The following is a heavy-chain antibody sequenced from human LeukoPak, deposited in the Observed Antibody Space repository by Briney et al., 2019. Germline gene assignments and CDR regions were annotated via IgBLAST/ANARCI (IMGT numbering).Heavy chain of an antibody. CDR1: GGSISSGSYY. V-gene: IGHV4-61*02. CDR3: AKDRALSGAHNWFDP. D-gene: IGHD7-27*01. J-gene: IGHJ5*02. CDR2: IYTRGTT. Sequence: SETLSLTCTVSGGSISSGSYYWSWIRQPAGKGLEWIGRIYTRGTTYYNPSLKSRVSMSVDTSKNQFSLTLTSVTAADTAVYYCAKDRALSGAHNWFDPWGQGTLVIVSS.